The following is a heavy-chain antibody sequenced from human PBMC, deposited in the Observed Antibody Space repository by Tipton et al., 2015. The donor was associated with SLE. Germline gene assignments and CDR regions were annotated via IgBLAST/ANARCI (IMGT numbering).Heavy chain of an antibody. J-gene: IGHJ4*02. CDR1: GGSISSYY. CDR2: IYYSGST. V-gene: IGHV4-59*01. CDR3: ARGGDYYDSSGYYYNY. D-gene: IGHD3-22*01. Sequence: TLSLTCTVSGGSISSYYWSWIRQPPGKGLEWIGYIYYSGSTNYNPSLKSRVTISVDTSKNQFSLKLSSVAAADTAVYYCARGGDYYDSSGYYYNYWGQGTLVTVSS.